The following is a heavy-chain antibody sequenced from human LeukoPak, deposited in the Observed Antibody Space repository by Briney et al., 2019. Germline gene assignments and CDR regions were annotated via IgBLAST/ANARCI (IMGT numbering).Heavy chain of an antibody. CDR1: GGSISSYY. V-gene: IGHV4-59*08. CDR2: IYYSGST. J-gene: IGHJ5*02. CDR3: ARHRPGERRFDP. Sequence: SETLSLTCTVSGGSISSYYWSWIRQPPGKGLEWIGYIYYSGSTNYNPSLKSRVTISVDTSKNQFSLKLSSVTAADTAVYYCARHRPGERRFDPWGQGTLVIVLS. D-gene: IGHD3-16*01.